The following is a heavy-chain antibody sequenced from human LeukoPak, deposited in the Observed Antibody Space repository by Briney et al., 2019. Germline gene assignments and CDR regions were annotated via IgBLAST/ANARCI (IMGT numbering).Heavy chain of an antibody. CDR2: IWFDGNNK. CDR3: AKDGEAIQLRSYIDY. Sequence: GGSLRLSCAASGFTFSSYGMHWVRQAPGKGLEWVSVIWFDGNNKYYADSVKGRFTISRDNSKNTLYLQMNSPRAEDTAVYYCAKDGEAIQLRSYIDYWGQGTLVTVSS. CDR1: GFTFSSYG. V-gene: IGHV3-30*02. J-gene: IGHJ4*02. D-gene: IGHD5-18*01.